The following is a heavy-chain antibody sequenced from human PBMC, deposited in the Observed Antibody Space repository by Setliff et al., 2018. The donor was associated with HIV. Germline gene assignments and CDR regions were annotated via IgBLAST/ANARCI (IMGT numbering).Heavy chain of an antibody. CDR2: IRSNGGST. Sequence: GESLKISCSASGFTFSNYDMYWVRQAPGKGLEYVSAIRSNGGSTYYADSVKGRFTISRDNSKNTLYLQMSSLRPEDTAIYYCVKDRLTRYNWNYAEDWGQGILVTVSS. V-gene: IGHV3-64D*09. CDR1: GFTFSNYD. D-gene: IGHD1-7*01. CDR3: VKDRLTRYNWNYAED. J-gene: IGHJ4*02.